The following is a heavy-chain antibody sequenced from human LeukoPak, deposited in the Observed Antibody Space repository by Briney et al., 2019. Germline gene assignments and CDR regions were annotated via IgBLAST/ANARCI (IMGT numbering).Heavy chain of an antibody. CDR2: ISGSGGST. J-gene: IGHJ3*02. Sequence: PGGSLRLSCAASGFTFTSYAMSWVRQAPGKGLEWVSAISGSGGSTYYADSVKGRFTISRDNSKNTLYLQMNSLRAEDTAVYYCAKPRLPLWRSDAFDIWGQGTMVTVSS. CDR1: GFTFTSYA. V-gene: IGHV3-23*01. CDR3: AKPRLPLWRSDAFDI. D-gene: IGHD2-21*01.